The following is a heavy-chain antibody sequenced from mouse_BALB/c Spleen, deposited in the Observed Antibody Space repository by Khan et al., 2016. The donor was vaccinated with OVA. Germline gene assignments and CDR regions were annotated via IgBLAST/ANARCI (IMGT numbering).Heavy chain of an antibody. D-gene: IGHD1-1*02. CDR2: ISSAATYT. CDR1: GFTFSSFV. Sequence: EVELVESGGGLVEPGGSLKLSCAASGFTFSSFVMSWVRQTPEKRLEWVATISSAATYTYYPDSVKGRFTISRDNAKNTLYLQMNSLRSDDTATCWCADGSYGWFAYWGQGTLVTVST. J-gene: IGHJ3*01. CDR3: ADGSYGWFAY. V-gene: IGHV5-9-1*01.